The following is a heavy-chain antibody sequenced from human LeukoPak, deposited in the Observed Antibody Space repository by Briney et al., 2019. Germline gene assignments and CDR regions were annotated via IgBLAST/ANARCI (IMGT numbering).Heavy chain of an antibody. CDR2: INPNSGGT. V-gene: IGHV1-2*06. D-gene: IGHD5-18*01. J-gene: IGHJ4*02. Sequence: ASVKVSCKASGYTFTGYYMHWVRQAPGQGLEWMGRINPNSGGTNYAQKFQGRVTMTRDTSISTAYMKLSRLRSDDTAVYYCAREDTAMVGYYFDYWGQGTLVTVSS. CDR1: GYTFTGYY. CDR3: AREDTAMVGYYFDY.